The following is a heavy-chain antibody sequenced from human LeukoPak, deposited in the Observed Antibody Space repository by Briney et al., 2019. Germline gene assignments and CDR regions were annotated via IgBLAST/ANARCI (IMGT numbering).Heavy chain of an antibody. J-gene: IGHJ5*02. CDR1: GYSISSGYY. V-gene: IGHV4-61*01. CDR2: IHYSGST. D-gene: IGHD3-10*01. Sequence: PSETLSLTCTVSGYSISSGYYWSWIRQPPGKGLECIGYIHYSGSTSYNPSLKSRVTISVDTSKKQFSLKVNSVTAADTAVYYCARGGYYGLGNDFRFDPWGQGTLVTVSS. CDR3: ARGGYYGLGNDFRFDP.